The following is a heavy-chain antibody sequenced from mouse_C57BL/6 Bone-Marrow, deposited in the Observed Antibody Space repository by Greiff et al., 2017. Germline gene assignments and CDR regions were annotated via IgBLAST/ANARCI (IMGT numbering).Heavy chain of an antibody. CDR1: GFNIKDDY. D-gene: IGHD1-1*01. V-gene: IGHV14-4*01. CDR2: IDPENGDT. J-gene: IGHJ2*01. Sequence: VQLKESGAELVRPGASVKLSCTASGFNIKDDYMHWVKQRPEQGLEWIGWIDPENGDTEYASKFQGKATITADTSSNTAYLQLSSLTSEDTAVYYCTTDYYEGYWGQGTTLTVSS. CDR3: TTDYYEGY.